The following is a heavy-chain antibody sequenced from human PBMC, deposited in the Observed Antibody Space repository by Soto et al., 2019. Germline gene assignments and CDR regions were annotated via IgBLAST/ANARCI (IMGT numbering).Heavy chain of an antibody. CDR1: GYTFTGYY. J-gene: IGHJ6*02. Sequence: ASVKVACKASGYTFTGYYMHWVRQTNRQGLEWMGWINPNSGGTNYAQKFQGWVTMTRDTSISTAYMELSRLRSDDTAVYYCARDLGGYCSSTSCPIYYYYGMDVWGQGTTVTVSS. V-gene: IGHV1-2*04. D-gene: IGHD2-2*01. CDR2: INPNSGGT. CDR3: ARDLGGYCSSTSCPIYYYYGMDV.